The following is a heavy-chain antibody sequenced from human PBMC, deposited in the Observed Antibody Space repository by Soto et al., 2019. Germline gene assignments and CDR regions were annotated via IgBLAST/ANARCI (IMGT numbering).Heavy chain of an antibody. V-gene: IGHV5-51*01. J-gene: IGHJ6*03. CDR1: GYSFTSYW. Sequence: PGESLKISCKGSGYSFTSYWIGWVRQMPGKGLEWMGIIYPGDSDTRYSPSFQGQVTISADKSISTAYLQWSSLKASDTAMYYCARRSAFWSGSIARYYYYMDVWGKGTTVTVSS. CDR2: IYPGDSDT. D-gene: IGHD3-3*01. CDR3: ARRSAFWSGSIARYYYYMDV.